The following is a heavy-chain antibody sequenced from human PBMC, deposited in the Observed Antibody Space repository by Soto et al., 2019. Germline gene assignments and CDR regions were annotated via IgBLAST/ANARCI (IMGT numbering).Heavy chain of an antibody. CDR1: GFTFSSYT. Sequence: EVQLLESGGDLVQHGGSRRLSCVASGFTFSSYTMTWVRQAPGKGLEWVSVIYSSGDSTYYADSVKGRFTISRDNSKKTLYLQMNSLRADDTAVYYCAKSPTMTTKVVDYWGQGTLVTVSS. D-gene: IGHD4-17*01. V-gene: IGHV3-23*01. J-gene: IGHJ4*02. CDR3: AKSPTMTTKVVDY. CDR2: IYSSGDST.